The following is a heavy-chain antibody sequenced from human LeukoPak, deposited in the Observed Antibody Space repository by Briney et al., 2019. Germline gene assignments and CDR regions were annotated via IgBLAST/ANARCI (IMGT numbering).Heavy chain of an antibody. D-gene: IGHD3-22*01. CDR2: IYHTGEI. V-gene: IGHV4-59*01. J-gene: IGHJ5*02. CDR1: GASINSNY. CDR3: ARGHYDLGP. Sequence: PSETLSLTCTVSGASINSNYWSWIRQSPGKGLQSIAYIYHTGEINYNPSLRSRVTISLDTSKNQVSLKLTSVTAADTAVYYCARGHYDLGPWGQGTLVTVSS.